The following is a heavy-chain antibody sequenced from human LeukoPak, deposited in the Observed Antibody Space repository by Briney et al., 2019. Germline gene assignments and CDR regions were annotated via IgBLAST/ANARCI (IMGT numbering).Heavy chain of an antibody. CDR1: GGGSISSSTYY. Sequence: SETLSLTCTVSGGGSISSSTYYWAWIRQRPGKGLEWIGSIYYNGSSYYSPFLKSRVTISVDTSKSQFSLEVSSVTAADAAVYYCARHGRTTTTSTFDYWGQGTLVTVSS. V-gene: IGHV4-39*01. CDR2: IYYNGSS. J-gene: IGHJ4*02. CDR3: ARHGRTTTTSTFDY. D-gene: IGHD1-1*01.